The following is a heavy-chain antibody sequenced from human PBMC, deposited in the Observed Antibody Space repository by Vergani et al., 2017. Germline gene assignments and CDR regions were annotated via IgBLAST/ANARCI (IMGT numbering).Heavy chain of an antibody. J-gene: IGHJ6*02. CDR2: ISPGASTV. CDR1: GFKFSDYY. V-gene: IGHV3-11*04. CDR3: AKNPGISTTRHYYAMDV. Sequence: LEESGGGSVKPGGSLRLSCAASGFKFSDYYMSWIRQAPGKGLEWVSHISPGASTVSYTDSVTGRFTVSRDNDNNSLTLDMTTLRVEDTAVYYCAKNPGISTTRHYYAMDVWGQGTTVIVSS. D-gene: IGHD1-1*01.